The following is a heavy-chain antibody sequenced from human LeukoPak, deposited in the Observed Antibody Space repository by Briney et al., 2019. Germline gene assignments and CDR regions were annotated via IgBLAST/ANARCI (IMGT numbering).Heavy chain of an antibody. J-gene: IGHJ6*03. CDR2: INHSGSA. CDR3: ANKYYDFWSGCPSFYMDV. V-gene: IGHV4-34*01. Sequence: SETLSLTCAVYGGSFSGYYWSWIRQPPGKGLEWIGEINHSGSANYNPSLKSRVTISVGTSKNQFSLKLSSVTAADTAVYYCANKYYDFWSGCPSFYMDVWGKGTTVTVSS. D-gene: IGHD3-3*01. CDR1: GGSFSGYY.